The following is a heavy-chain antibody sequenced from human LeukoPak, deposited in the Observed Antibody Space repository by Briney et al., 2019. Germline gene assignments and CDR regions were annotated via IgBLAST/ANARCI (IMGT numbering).Heavy chain of an antibody. CDR2: INPNSGGT. J-gene: IGHJ3*02. D-gene: IGHD6-6*01. CDR1: GYTFTGYY. V-gene: IGHV1-2*02. CDR3: ARVSIAARPHHRHGAFDI. Sequence: ASVKVSCKASGYTFTGYYMHWVRQAPGQGLEWMGWINPNSGGTNYAQKFQGRVTMTRDTSISTAYMELSRLRSDDTAVYYCARVSIAARPHHRHGAFDIWGQGTMVTVSS.